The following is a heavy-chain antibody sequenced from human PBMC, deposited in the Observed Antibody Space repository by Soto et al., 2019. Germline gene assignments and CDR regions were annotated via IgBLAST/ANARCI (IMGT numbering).Heavy chain of an antibody. J-gene: IGHJ4*02. Sequence: EVHLLESGGGLVQPGGSLRLSCAASGFTFSTYAMTWVRQAPGKGLEWVSALSGNRGTTYSADSVKGRFTITRDNSRNTLYLQMSSLRAEDTALYYCAKGSKFTIFSPNDYWGQGTLVTVSS. CDR2: LSGNRGTT. D-gene: IGHD3-3*01. CDR3: AKGSKFTIFSPNDY. CDR1: GFTFSTYA. V-gene: IGHV3-23*01.